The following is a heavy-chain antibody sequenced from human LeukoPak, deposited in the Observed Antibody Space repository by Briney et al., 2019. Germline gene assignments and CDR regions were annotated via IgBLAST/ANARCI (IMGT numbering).Heavy chain of an antibody. CDR2: ISGSGGST. CDR1: GFTFRSSE. Sequence: PGGSLRLSCAASGFTFRSSEMNRVRQAPGKGLEWVSAISGSGGSTYYADSVKGRFTISRDNSKNTLYLQMNSLRAEDTAVYYCAKVGDIVLMVYARVIDYWGQGTLVTVSS. CDR3: AKVGDIVLMVYARVIDY. J-gene: IGHJ4*02. D-gene: IGHD2-8*01. V-gene: IGHV3-23*01.